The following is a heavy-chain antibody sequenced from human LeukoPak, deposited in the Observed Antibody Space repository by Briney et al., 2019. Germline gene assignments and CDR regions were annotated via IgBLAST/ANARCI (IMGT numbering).Heavy chain of an antibody. D-gene: IGHD6-13*01. J-gene: IGHJ4*02. V-gene: IGHV3-30*04. CDR2: ISYDGSNK. CDR1: GFTFSSYA. Sequence: PGGSLRLSCAASGFTFSSYAMHWVRQAPGKGLEWVAVISYDGSNKYYADSVKGRFTISRDNSKNTLYLQMNSLRAEDTAVYYCARDSVRAAANDYWGQGTLVTVSS. CDR3: ARDSVRAAANDY.